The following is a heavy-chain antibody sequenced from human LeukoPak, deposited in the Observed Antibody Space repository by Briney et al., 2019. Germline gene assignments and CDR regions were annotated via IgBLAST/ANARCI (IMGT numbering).Heavy chain of an antibody. CDR2: IKQDGSEK. CDR3: ARGLEWLPFDY. J-gene: IGHJ4*02. V-gene: IGHV3-7*04. Sequence: GGSLRLSCAASGFTFSSYWMSWVRQAPGKGLEWVANIKQDGSEKDYVDSVKGRFSISRDNAKNSLYLQMNRLRAEDTAVYYCARGLEWLPFDYWGQGTLVTDSS. D-gene: IGHD3-3*01. CDR1: GFTFSSYW.